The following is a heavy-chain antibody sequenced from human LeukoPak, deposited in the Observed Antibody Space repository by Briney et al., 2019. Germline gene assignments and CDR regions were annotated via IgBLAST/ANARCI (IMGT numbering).Heavy chain of an antibody. CDR2: ISSSSSTI. Sequence: GGSLRLSCTASEFIFSSYSMNWVRQTPGKGLEWVSYISSSSSTIYYADSVKGRFTISRDNAKNSLYLQMNSLRAEDTAVYYCARHEGLRLPDFDYWGQGTLVTVSS. CDR3: ARHEGLRLPDFDY. D-gene: IGHD5-12*01. CDR1: EFIFSSYS. J-gene: IGHJ4*02. V-gene: IGHV3-48*01.